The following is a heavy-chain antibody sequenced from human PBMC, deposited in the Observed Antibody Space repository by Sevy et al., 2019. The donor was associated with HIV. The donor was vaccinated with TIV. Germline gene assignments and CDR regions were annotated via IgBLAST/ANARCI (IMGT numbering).Heavy chain of an antibody. D-gene: IGHD3-22*01. CDR3: ARERKMYDSSGYYFHFDY. J-gene: IGHJ4*02. CDR1: GFTFSSYS. CDR2: ISRSSSTI. V-gene: IGHV3-48*02. Sequence: GGSLRLSCAASGFTFSSYSMNWVRQAPGKGLEWVSYISRSSSTIYYADSVKGRFTISRDKAKNSLHLQMNSLRDEDTAVYYCARERKMYDSSGYYFHFDYWGQGTLVTVSS.